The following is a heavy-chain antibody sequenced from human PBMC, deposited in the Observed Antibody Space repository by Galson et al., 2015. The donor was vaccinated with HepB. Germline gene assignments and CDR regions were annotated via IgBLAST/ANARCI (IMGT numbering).Heavy chain of an antibody. J-gene: IGHJ3*02. CDR1: GGSIGISSYY. CDR2: IYYGGST. V-gene: IGHV4-39*01. D-gene: IGHD6-13*01. Sequence: SETLSLTCTVSGGSIGISSYYWGGIRQPPGRGLDWIGSIYYGGSTNYTPSLKMRVTISLDTSKNQFSLKLSLGTAAGTAVYYCGGRDRKYPIAAEDYDAFDIWGQGTMVTVSS. CDR3: GGRDRKYPIAAEDYDAFDI.